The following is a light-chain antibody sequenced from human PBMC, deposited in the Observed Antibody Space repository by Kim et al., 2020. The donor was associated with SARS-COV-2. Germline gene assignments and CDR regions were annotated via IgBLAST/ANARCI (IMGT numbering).Light chain of an antibody. V-gene: IGKV2D-29*01. CDR2: EVS. J-gene: IGKJ4*01. CDR3: MQSIQIPLT. CDR1: QSLLHNDGRTY. Sequence: PASISCKSSQSLLHNDGRTYLYWYLQKPGQPPQLLIYEVSNRFFGVPDRFSGSGSGTDFTLKISRVQTEDVGVYYCMQSIQIPLTFGGGTKVDIK.